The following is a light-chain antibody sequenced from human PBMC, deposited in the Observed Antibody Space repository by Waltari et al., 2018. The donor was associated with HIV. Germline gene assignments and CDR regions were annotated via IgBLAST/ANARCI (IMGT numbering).Light chain of an antibody. V-gene: IGLV2-11*01. J-gene: IGLJ3*02. Sequence: QSALTQPRPVSGSPGQSVTISCTGTSGDIGAYPYVSWYQQHPGKAPKLIIYDVTKRPSGLPNRFSGSKSGNKASLTISGLQAEDEADYYCCSYAASYTWVFGGGTKLTVL. CDR3: CSYAASYTWV. CDR2: DVT. CDR1: SGDIGAYPY.